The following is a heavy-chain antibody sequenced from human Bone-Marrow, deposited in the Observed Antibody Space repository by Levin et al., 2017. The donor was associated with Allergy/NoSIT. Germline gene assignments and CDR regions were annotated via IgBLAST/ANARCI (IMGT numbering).Heavy chain of an antibody. V-gene: IGHV3-53*01. D-gene: IGHD3-10*01. J-gene: IGHJ3*02. Sequence: LSLTCAASGFPVSSTHMSWVRQAPGKGLEWVSLIYSGGRGYYADSVRGRFTISRDNSKNTLYLQLNSLRAEDTAVYYCAIYGSGNDYSAFDIWGQGTMVTVSS. CDR3: AIYGSGNDYSAFDI. CDR2: IYSGGRG. CDR1: GFPVSSTH.